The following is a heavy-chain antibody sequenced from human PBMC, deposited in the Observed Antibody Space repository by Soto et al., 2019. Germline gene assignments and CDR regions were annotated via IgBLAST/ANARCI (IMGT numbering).Heavy chain of an antibody. Sequence: GSVKVSCKASGYTFFSYGISWVRQAPGQGLEWMGWISTYNGHTSYAQNLQGRVTMTTDTSTRTAYMELRSLRSDDTAVYYCARKSSSSSWFDPWGQGTLVTVSS. J-gene: IGHJ5*02. D-gene: IGHD6-6*01. CDR2: ISTYNGHT. V-gene: IGHV1-18*01. CDR3: ARKSSSSSWFDP. CDR1: GYTFFSYG.